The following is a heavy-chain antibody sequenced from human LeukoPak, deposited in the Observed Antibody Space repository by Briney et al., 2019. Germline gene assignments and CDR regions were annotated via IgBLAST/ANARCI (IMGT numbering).Heavy chain of an antibody. CDR3: AREHTSGTYYIDY. D-gene: IGHD1-26*01. Sequence: GGSLRLSCAASGFTFSDYYMTWIRQAPGKGLEWVSYISNSGSTIYYTDSVKGRFTISRHNGKNSLYLQMNSLRAEDTAVYYCAREHTSGTYYIDYWGQGTLVTVSS. CDR2: ISNSGSTI. CDR1: GFTFSDYY. J-gene: IGHJ4*02. V-gene: IGHV3-11*01.